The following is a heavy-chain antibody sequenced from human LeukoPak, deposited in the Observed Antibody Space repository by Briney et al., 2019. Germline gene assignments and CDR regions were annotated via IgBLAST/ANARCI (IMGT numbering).Heavy chain of an antibody. V-gene: IGHV4-39*01. CDR3: ARGQRVGATNDY. D-gene: IGHD1-26*01. J-gene: IGHJ4*02. Sequence: SETLSLTCTVSGGSISSSSYYWGWIRQPPGKGLEWIGSIYYSGSTYYNPSLKSRVTISVDTSKNQFSLKLSSVTAADTAVYYCARGQRVGATNDYWGQGTLVTVSS. CDR1: GGSISSSSYY. CDR2: IYYSGST.